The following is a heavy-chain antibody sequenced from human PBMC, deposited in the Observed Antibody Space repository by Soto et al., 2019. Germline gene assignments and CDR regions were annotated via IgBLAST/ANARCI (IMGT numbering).Heavy chain of an antibody. CDR3: ARTYYDFWSGQYYLDY. CDR2: MNPNSGNT. J-gene: IGHJ4*02. CDR1: GYTFTSYD. V-gene: IGHV1-8*01. Sequence: ASVKVSCKASGYTFTSYDINWVRQATGQGLEWMGWMNPNSGNTGYAQKFQGRVTMTRNTSISTAYMELSSLRSEDTAVYYCARTYYDFWSGQYYLDYWGQGTLVTVSS. D-gene: IGHD3-3*01.